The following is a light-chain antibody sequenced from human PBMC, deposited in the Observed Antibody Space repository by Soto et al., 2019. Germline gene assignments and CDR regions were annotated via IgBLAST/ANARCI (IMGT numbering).Light chain of an antibody. J-gene: IGKJ1*01. CDR2: DAS. Sequence: EIVLTQSPATLSLSPGERATLSCRASQSISSNYLAWYQQKPGQAPRLLIYDASSRAPDIPDRFSGSGSGTEFTLTITSLQSEDFAVYYCQQYNNWPPGTFGQGTKVDIK. V-gene: IGKV3D-15*01. CDR1: QSISSN. CDR3: QQYNNWPPGT.